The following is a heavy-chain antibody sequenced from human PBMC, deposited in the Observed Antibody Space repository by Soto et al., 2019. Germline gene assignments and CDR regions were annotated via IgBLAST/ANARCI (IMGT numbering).Heavy chain of an antibody. CDR2: ISSSSSYI. Sequence: EVQLVESGGGLVKPGGSLRLCCAASGFTFSSYSMNWVRQAPGKGLEWVSSISSSSSYIYYADSVKGRFTISRDNAKNSLYLQMNSLRAEDTAVYYCARDLGRRGYDLVNAFDIWGQGTMVTVSS. D-gene: IGHD5-12*01. J-gene: IGHJ3*02. CDR3: ARDLGRRGYDLVNAFDI. CDR1: GFTFSSYS. V-gene: IGHV3-21*01.